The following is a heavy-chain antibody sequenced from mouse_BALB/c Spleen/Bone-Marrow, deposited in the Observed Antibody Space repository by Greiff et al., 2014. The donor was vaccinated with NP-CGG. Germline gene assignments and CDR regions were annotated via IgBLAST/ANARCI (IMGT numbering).Heavy chain of an antibody. CDR1: GYTFTDYN. CDR2: IYPFNGGT. D-gene: IGHD1-1*01. Sequence: VQLKESGPELVKSGTSVKISCKASGYTFTDYNMHCVKQSHGKSLEWIGYIYPFNGGTDYNQKFKSKATMTVDKSSSTEYMELRNLTSEDSGVYYCARSSYFDYWGQGTTLTVSS. CDR3: ARSSYFDY. J-gene: IGHJ2*01. V-gene: IGHV1S29*02.